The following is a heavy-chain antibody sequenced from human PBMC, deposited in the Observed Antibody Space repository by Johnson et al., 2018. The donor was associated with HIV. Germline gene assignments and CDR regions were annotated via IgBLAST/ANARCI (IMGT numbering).Heavy chain of an antibody. CDR3: ARDGSGSFDAFDI. CDR2: ISSSGSTI. Sequence: EVQLVESGGGVVQPGRSLRLSCAASGFTFSSYAMHWVRQAPGKGLEWVSYISSSGSTISYADSVKGRFTISRDNSKNTLYLQMNSLRAGDTAVYYCARDGSGSFDAFDIWGQGTMVTVSS. CDR1: GFTFSSYA. J-gene: IGHJ3*02. V-gene: IGHV3-48*01. D-gene: IGHD1-26*01.